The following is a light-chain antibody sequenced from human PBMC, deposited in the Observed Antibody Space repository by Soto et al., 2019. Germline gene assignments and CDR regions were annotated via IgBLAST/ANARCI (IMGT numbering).Light chain of an antibody. CDR3: QKYDSAPWT. CDR1: QDISTY. Sequence: DSQMTQSPSSLSASVGDRVIITCRATQDISTYLAWYQQIPGKVPKLLIYGASAVPSALPSRFGGSGSGTAFTITISSLRPEDVATYYCQKYDSAPWTFGQGTKVEIK. V-gene: IGKV1-27*01. J-gene: IGKJ1*01. CDR2: GAS.